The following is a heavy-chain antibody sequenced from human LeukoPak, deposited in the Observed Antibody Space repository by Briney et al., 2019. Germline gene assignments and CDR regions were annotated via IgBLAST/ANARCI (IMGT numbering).Heavy chain of an antibody. Sequence: SGGSLRLSCAASGFTFSNYCMSWGRQAPGKGLEWVSYISSSGSTIYYADSVKGRFNISRDNAKNSLYLQMNSLRAEDTAVYYCARDVGSSGTDYWGQGTLVTVSS. CDR3: ARDVGSSGTDY. CDR1: GFTFSNYC. CDR2: ISSSGSTI. J-gene: IGHJ4*02. V-gene: IGHV3-11*04. D-gene: IGHD6-6*01.